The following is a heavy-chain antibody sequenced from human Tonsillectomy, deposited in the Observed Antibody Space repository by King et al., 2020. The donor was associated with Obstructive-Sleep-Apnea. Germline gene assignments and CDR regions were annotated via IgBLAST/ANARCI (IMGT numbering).Heavy chain of an antibody. V-gene: IGHV4-30-2*01. Sequence: LQLQESGSGLVKPSQTLSLTCAVSGGSISSGGYSWSWIRQPPGKGLEWTAYIFQSGSTYYNPSLKSRVTISVDRSKNQFSLKLISVTAADTAVYYCARGYMTTVTTGGAFDYWGQGTLVTVSS. CDR1: GGSISSGGYS. J-gene: IGHJ4*02. CDR2: IFQSGST. CDR3: ARGYMTTVTTGGAFDY. D-gene: IGHD4-17*01.